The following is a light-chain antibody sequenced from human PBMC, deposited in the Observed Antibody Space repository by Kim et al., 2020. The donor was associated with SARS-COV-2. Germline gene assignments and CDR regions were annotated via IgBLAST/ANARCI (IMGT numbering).Light chain of an antibody. CDR3: HQSSSLPWT. V-gene: IGKV6-21*02. CDR2: FGS. J-gene: IGKJ1*01. Sequence: VTQKEKVTRTCRASQSMHSDVDWYQQKPDQSPKLLIKFGSQSISGGPSRFSGSGSGTDFTLSISSLEAEDAETYYCHQSSSLPWTFGQGTKLEI. CDR1: QSMHSD.